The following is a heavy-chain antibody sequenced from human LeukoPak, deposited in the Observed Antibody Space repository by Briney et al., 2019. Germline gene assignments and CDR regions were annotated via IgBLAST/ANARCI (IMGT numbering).Heavy chain of an antibody. Sequence: GGSLRLSCTASGFTFSSYAMSWVRQAPGKGLEWVSAISGSGGSTYYADSVKGRFTISRDNSKNTLYRQMNSLRAEDTALYYCAKDQGCSGGSCYKPSNWFDPWGQGTMVTVSS. J-gene: IGHJ5*01. CDR1: GFTFSSYA. CDR2: ISGSGGST. D-gene: IGHD2-15*01. CDR3: AKDQGCSGGSCYKPSNWFDP. V-gene: IGHV3-23*01.